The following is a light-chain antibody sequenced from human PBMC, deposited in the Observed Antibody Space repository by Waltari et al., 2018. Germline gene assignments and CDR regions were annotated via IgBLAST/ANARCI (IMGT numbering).Light chain of an antibody. CDR1: QSISSN. CDR3: QQYNRWPPLT. Sequence: DILMTHSPAALSVSPGERATFSCRASQSISSNLAWYQQKPGQAPRLLIFDASTRATGVPARFRGSGSGTEFTLTISSLQSEDSAIYYCQQYNRWPPLTVGGGTKVEIK. J-gene: IGKJ4*01. CDR2: DAS. V-gene: IGKV3-15*01.